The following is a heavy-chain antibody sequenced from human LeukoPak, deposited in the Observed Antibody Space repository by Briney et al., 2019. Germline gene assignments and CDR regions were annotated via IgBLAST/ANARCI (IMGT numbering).Heavy chain of an antibody. CDR3: ARLDSCGADSCIDS. CDR1: GSSITGFH. V-gene: IGHV4-59*01. Sequence: SETLSLTCSVSGSSITGFHWGWIRQPPGKGLEWIGYIHASGTTKHNPSLKSRVTISIDTSKAQFSLNVNSVSAADTAMYYCARLDSCGADSCIDSWGQGNLVIVSS. J-gene: IGHJ4*02. CDR2: IHASGTT. D-gene: IGHD2-21*01.